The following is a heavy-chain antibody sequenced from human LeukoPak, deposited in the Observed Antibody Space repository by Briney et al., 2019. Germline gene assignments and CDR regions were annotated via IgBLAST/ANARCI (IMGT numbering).Heavy chain of an antibody. Sequence: SVNVSCTASVGTFSSYAISWVRQAPGQGLEWMGRIIPILGIGNYAQKFQGRVTITADKSTSTAYMELSSLRSEDTAVYYCARATYYYGSGSADWGQGTLVTVSS. CDR3: ARATYYYGSGSAD. J-gene: IGHJ4*02. CDR2: IIPILGIG. V-gene: IGHV1-69*04. CDR1: VGTFSSYA. D-gene: IGHD3-10*01.